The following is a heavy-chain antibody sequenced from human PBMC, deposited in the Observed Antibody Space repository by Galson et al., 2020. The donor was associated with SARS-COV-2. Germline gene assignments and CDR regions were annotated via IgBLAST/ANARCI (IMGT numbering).Heavy chain of an antibody. CDR2: LYSRGRT. J-gene: IGHJ4*02. D-gene: IGHD3-3*01. CDR3: ARAQVPYPVMLEAGMYYFDY. Sequence: ASETLSLTCNVSGGSISSPNYYWGWIRQPPGSPLEWMGSLYSRGRTYYNPSLRSRVTISVDTSNNQFSLTLHSVTAADTAVYYCARAQVPYPVMLEAGMYYFDYWGRGTLVTVSS. V-gene: IGHV4-39*01. CDR1: GGSISSPNYY.